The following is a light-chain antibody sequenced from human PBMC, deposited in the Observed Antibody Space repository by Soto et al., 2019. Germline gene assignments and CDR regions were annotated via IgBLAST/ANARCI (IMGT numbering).Light chain of an antibody. CDR1: SSDVGGYNH. CDR2: EVN. CDR3: QSYAGSNNYV. V-gene: IGLV2-8*01. J-gene: IGLJ1*01. Sequence: QSALTQPPSASGSPGQAVTISFTGTSSDVGGYNHVSWYQQYPGKAPKLMISEVNKRPSGVPDRFSGSKSGNTASLTVSGLQAEDEADYYCQSYAGSNNYVFGTGTQLTVL.